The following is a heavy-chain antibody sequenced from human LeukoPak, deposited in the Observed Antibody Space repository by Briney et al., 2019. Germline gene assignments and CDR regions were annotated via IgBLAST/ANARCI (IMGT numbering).Heavy chain of an antibody. CDR1: GGSISSSSYY. J-gene: IGHJ3*02. CDR2: IYYSGST. CDR3: AGRTISIVDAFDI. Sequence: SETLSLTCTVSGGSISSSSYYWGWIRQPPGKGLEWIGSIYYSGSTYYNPSLKSRVTIPVDTSKNQFSLKLSSVTAADTAVYYCAGRTISIVDAFDIWGQGTMVTVSS. D-gene: IGHD3-22*01. V-gene: IGHV4-39*01.